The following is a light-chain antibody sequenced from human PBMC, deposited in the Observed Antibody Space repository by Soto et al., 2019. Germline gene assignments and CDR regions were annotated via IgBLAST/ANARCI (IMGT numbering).Light chain of an antibody. CDR2: AAS. CDR3: LQYYNFSWT. V-gene: IGKV1-6*01. Sequence: IQMTQSPSSLSASVVDRVAISCRASQDIRNTLAWYQQKPGEAPKLLIFAASNLQSGVPSRFSGSGSVTDFTLAITGLQPEDFATYYCLQYYNFSWTFGQGTKV. CDR1: QDIRNT. J-gene: IGKJ1*01.